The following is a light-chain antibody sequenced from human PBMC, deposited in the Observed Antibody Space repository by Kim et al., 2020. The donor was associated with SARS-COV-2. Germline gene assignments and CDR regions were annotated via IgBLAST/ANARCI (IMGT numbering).Light chain of an antibody. Sequence: VDMGQTVRITCQGDSVRSYYATWYQQTPGQAPILVIYGKNNRPSGIPDRFSGSSSGNAASLTITGTQAGDEADYYCNSRDSNDNVVFGGGTQLTVL. V-gene: IGLV3-19*01. J-gene: IGLJ2*01. CDR1: SVRSYY. CDR3: NSRDSNDNVV. CDR2: GKN.